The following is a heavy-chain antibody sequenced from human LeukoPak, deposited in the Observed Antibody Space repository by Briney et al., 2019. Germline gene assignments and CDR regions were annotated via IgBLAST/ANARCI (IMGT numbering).Heavy chain of an antibody. CDR1: GFTFSSYW. D-gene: IGHD5-18*01. V-gene: IGHV3-7*03. CDR3: AKDRGYNYGSFDY. J-gene: IGHJ4*02. Sequence: GGSLRLSCTASGFTFSSYWMSWVRQAPGKGLEWVANIRQDGGLKHYVDSVKGRFTISRDNSRNTLYLQMNGLRVEDTAVYFCAKDRGYNYGSFDYWGQGALVTVSS. CDR2: IRQDGGLK.